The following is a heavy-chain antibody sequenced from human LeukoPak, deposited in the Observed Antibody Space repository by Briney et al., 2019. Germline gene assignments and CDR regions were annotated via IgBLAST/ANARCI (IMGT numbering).Heavy chain of an antibody. Sequence: SETLSLTCTVSGGSISSSSYYWGWLRQPPGKGLEWIGSIYYSGSTYYNPSLKSRVTISVDTSKNQFSLKLSSVTAADTAVYYCASPVYQLLSLDYYYYMDVWGKGTTVTVSS. J-gene: IGHJ6*03. CDR3: ASPVYQLLSLDYYYYMDV. CDR1: GGSISSSSYY. V-gene: IGHV4-39*01. CDR2: IYYSGST. D-gene: IGHD2-2*01.